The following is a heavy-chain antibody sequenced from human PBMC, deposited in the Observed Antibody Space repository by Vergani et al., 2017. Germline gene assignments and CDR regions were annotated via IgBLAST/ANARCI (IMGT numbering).Heavy chain of an antibody. Sequence: QVLLVQSGAEVKKPGASVRVSCNTSGYAFTNYYIHWVRQAPGQGLEWMGIINPSSGSTTYAQQFQCRLTMTRDTSTSTVYMNLSNLRAEDTAVYYCASPDTDVLPPDPRHLDDWGKGTLVTVSS. CDR1: GYAFTNYY. D-gene: IGHD2-2*01. CDR2: INPSSGST. J-gene: IGHJ4*02. CDR3: ASPDTDVLPPDPRHLDD. V-gene: IGHV1-46*03.